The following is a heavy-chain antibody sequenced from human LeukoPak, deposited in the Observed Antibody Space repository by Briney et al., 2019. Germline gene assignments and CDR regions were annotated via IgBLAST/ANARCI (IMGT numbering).Heavy chain of an antibody. CDR2: ISGGGVST. CDR1: GFTFSTYA. D-gene: IGHD1-26*01. CDR3: AKLRMGPTTELFDG. Sequence: GGSLRLSCAASGFTFSTYAMGWVRQAPGKGLEWVSTISGGGVSTYYADSVKGRFTISRDNSKDTLYLQMNSLRVEDAAVYYCAKLRMGPTTELFDGWGQGTLVTVSS. V-gene: IGHV3-23*01. J-gene: IGHJ5*02.